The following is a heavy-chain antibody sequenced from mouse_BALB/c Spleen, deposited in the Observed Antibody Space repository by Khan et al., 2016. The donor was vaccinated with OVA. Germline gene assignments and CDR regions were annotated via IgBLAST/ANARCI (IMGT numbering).Heavy chain of an antibody. Sequence: QVQLQQSGAELVRPWASVKLSCKTSGYTFTSYSIHWVKQRSGQGLEWIAMIYGGTDNTYYNERLNDKTTLTEDKASSKAYMQLSSLKAKDSAVYCCEREEALYYFDYWGQGTSLTVSS. D-gene: IGHD3-2*02. J-gene: IGHJ2*02. CDR1: GYTFTSYS. V-gene: IGHV1S132*01. CDR3: EREEALYYFDY. CDR2: IYGGTDNT.